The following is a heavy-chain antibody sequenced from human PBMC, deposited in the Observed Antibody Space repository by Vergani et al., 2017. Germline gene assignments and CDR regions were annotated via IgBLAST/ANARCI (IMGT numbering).Heavy chain of an antibody. D-gene: IGHD1-26*01. J-gene: IGHJ4*02. V-gene: IGHV4-59*01. CDR2: IYYSGST. CDR3: ARGGGSYYGNFDY. Sequence: QVQLQESGPGLVKPSETLSLTCTVSGGSISSYYWSWIRQPPGKGLEWIGYIYYSGSTNYNPSLKSRVTISVDTSKNQFSLKLSSVTAADTAVYYCARGGGSYYGNFDYWGQGTLVTVSS. CDR1: GGSISSYY.